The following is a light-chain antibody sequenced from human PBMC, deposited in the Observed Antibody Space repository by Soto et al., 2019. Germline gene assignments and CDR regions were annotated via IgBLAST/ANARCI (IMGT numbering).Light chain of an antibody. CDR3: QQRSDWPST. Sequence: EIVLTQSPVTLSLSPGDRATLSCRASQSVGSYLGWYQQRPGQAPRLLIYDASNRATGIPARFSGSGSGTDFTLTISSLEPEDFAVYCCQQRSDWPSTFGGGTKVEIK. J-gene: IGKJ4*01. CDR1: QSVGSY. V-gene: IGKV3-11*01. CDR2: DAS.